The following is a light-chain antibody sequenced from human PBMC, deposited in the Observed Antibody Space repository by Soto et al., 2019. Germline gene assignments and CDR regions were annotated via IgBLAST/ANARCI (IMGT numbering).Light chain of an antibody. Sequence: SYELTQPPSVSVAPGKTARITCGGNNIGSKSVHWYQQKPGQAPVLVIYYDSDRPSGIPERFSGSNSGNTATLTISRVEAGHEADYYCQVWDSSRGVFGGRSKLTVL. CDR3: QVWDSSRGV. CDR2: YDS. CDR1: NIGSKS. V-gene: IGLV3-21*04. J-gene: IGLJ3*02.